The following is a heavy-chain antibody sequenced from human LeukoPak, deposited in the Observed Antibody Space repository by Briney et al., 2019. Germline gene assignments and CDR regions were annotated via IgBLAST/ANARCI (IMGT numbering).Heavy chain of an antibody. Sequence: ASVTVSCTASGYTFTSYGISWVRQAPGQGLEWMGWISAYNGNTNYAQKLQGRVTMTTDTSTSTAYMELRSLRSDDTAVYYCARGRYYDYVWGSYRSPSTSDYWGQGTLVTVSS. CDR1: GYTFTSYG. CDR2: ISAYNGNT. J-gene: IGHJ4*02. D-gene: IGHD3-16*02. V-gene: IGHV1-18*01. CDR3: ARGRYYDYVWGSYRSPSTSDY.